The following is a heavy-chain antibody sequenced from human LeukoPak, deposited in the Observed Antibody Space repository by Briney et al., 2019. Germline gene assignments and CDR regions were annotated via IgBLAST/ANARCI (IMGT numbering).Heavy chain of an antibody. CDR3: ARTYYDFWSGYYSHEGNPFDY. CDR2: INQDGSEK. D-gene: IGHD3-3*01. CDR1: GFIFSDYW. V-gene: IGHV3-7*01. Sequence: GGSLRLSCAASGFIFSDYWMSWVRQAPGKGLEWVANINQDGSEKYYVDSVKGRFTISRDNAKNSLFLQMNSLRAEDTAAYYCARTYYDFWSGYYSHEGNPFDYWGQGTLVTVSS. J-gene: IGHJ4*02.